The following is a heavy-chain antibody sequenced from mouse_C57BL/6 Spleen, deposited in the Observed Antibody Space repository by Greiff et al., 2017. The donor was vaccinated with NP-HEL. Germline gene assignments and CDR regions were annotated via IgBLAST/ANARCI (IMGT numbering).Heavy chain of an antibody. D-gene: IGHD4-1*02. CDR1: GYTFTSYW. J-gene: IGHJ1*03. CDR3: ARSNWENWYFDV. V-gene: IGHV1-7*01. Sequence: VQLQQSGAELAKPGASVKLSCKASGYTFTSYWMHWVKQRPGQGLEWIGYINPSSGYTKYNQKFKDKATLTADKSYSTAYMQLSSLTDEDSAVYYCARSNWENWYFDVWGTGTTVTVSS. CDR2: INPSSGYT.